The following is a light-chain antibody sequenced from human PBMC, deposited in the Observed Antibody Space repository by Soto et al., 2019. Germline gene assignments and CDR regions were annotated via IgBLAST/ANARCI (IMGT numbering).Light chain of an antibody. V-gene: IGKV1-27*01. Sequence: VGDRVTIACRASQGISNYLAWYQQKPGKVPKLLIYSASTLQSGVPSRFSGSGSGTDFTLTISSLQPEDVATYYCQKYNSAPKTFGQGTKVDIK. J-gene: IGKJ1*01. CDR2: SAS. CDR3: QKYNSAPKT. CDR1: QGISNY.